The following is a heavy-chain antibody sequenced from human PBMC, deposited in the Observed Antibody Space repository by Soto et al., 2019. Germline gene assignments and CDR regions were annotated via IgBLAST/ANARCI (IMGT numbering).Heavy chain of an antibody. Sequence: QVQLQQWGAGLLKPSETLSLTCAVYGGSFSGYYWSWIRQPPGKGLEWIGEINHSGSTNSNPSLKSRVTISVDTSKTQFSLKLSSVTAADTAVYYCARPSGDYGIDYWGQGTLVTVSS. CDR1: GGSFSGYY. CDR3: ARPSGDYGIDY. D-gene: IGHD4-17*01. CDR2: INHSGST. J-gene: IGHJ4*02. V-gene: IGHV4-34*01.